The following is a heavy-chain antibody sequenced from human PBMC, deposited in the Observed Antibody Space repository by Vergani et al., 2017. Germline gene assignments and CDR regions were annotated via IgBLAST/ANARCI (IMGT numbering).Heavy chain of an antibody. D-gene: IGHD6-6*01. CDR3: ARAWPYSSSSWWYYYYMDV. Sequence: QVQLVQSGAEVKKPGASVKVSCKASGYTFTSYDINWVRQATGQGLEWMGWMNPNSGNTGYAQKFQGRVTMTRNTSISTAYMELSSLRSEDTAVYYCARAWPYSSSSWWYYYYMDVWGKGTTVTVSS. V-gene: IGHV1-8*01. CDR1: GYTFTSYD. J-gene: IGHJ6*03. CDR2: MNPNSGNT.